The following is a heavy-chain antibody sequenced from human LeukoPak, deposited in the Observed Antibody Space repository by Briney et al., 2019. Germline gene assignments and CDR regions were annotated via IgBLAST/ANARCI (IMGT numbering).Heavy chain of an antibody. CDR1: GGTFSSYA. CDR3: ARGDYGDEYYFDY. Sequence: GASVKVSCKASGGTFSSYAISWVRQATGQGLEWMGGIIPIFGTANYARKFQGRVTITADESTSTAYMELSSLRSEDTAVYYCARGDYGDEYYFDYWGQGTLVTVSS. J-gene: IGHJ4*02. D-gene: IGHD4-17*01. CDR2: IIPIFGTA. V-gene: IGHV1-69*13.